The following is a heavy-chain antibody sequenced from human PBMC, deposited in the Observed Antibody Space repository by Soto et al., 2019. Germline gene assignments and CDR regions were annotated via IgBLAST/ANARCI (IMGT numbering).Heavy chain of an antibody. CDR1: GFTFDDYA. D-gene: IGHD3-10*01. Sequence: PGGSLRLSCAASGFTFDDYAMHWVRQAPGKGLEWVSGISWNSGSIGYADSVKGRFTISRDNAKNSLYLQMNSLRAEDTALYYCAEDQYYYGSGSYYKTYPPDYWRQGTLVTAPQ. CDR2: ISWNSGSI. CDR3: AEDQYYYGSGSYYKTYPPDY. V-gene: IGHV3-9*01. J-gene: IGHJ4*02.